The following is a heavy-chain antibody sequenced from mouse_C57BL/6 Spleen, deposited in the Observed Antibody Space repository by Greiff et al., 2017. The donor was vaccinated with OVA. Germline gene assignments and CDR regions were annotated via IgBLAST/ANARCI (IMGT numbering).Heavy chain of an antibody. Sequence: VQLQQSGPELVKPGASVKISCKASGYTFTDYYMNWVKQSHGKSLEWIGDINPNNGGTSYNQKFKGKATLTVVKSASTAYMELRSLTSEDSAVYYCARDTTDRSYYVDYWGQGTTLTVSS. CDR3: ARDTTDRSYYVDY. CDR2: INPNNGGT. D-gene: IGHD1-1*01. V-gene: IGHV1-26*01. CDR1: GYTFTDYY. J-gene: IGHJ2*01.